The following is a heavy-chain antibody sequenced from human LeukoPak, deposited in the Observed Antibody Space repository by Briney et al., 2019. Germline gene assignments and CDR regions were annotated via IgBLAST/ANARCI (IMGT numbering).Heavy chain of an antibody. CDR1: GGTFSSYA. J-gene: IGHJ4*02. CDR2: IIPIFGTA. CDR3: AVGYYYGSGSYYREFDY. V-gene: IGHV1-69*05. D-gene: IGHD3-10*01. Sequence: SVKVSCKASGGTFSSYAISWVRQAPGQGLEWMGGIIPIFGTANYAQKFQGRVTITTDKSTSTAYMELSSLRSEDTAVYYCAVGYYYGSGSYYREFDYWGQGTLVTVSS.